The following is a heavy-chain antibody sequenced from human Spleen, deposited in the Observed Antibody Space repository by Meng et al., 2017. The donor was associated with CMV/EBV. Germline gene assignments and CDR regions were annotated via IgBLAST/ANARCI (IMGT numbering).Heavy chain of an antibody. CDR3: ARDLSDDYYGSGSYNPYYGMDV. Sequence: ASVKVSCKASGYTFTSYYMHWVRQAPGQGLEWMGIINPSGGSTSYAQKFQGRVTMTRDTSISTVYMELSRLRSDDTAVYYCARDLSDDYYGSGSYNPYYGMDVWGQGTTVTVSS. V-gene: IGHV1-46*01. J-gene: IGHJ6*02. CDR2: INPSGGST. D-gene: IGHD3-10*01. CDR1: GYTFTSYY.